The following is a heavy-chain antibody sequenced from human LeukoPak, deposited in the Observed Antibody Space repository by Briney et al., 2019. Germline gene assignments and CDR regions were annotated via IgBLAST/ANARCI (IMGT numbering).Heavy chain of an antibody. CDR3: ARGIWSGYYFAAFDI. CDR2: IYTSGST. CDR1: GGSISSGSYY. V-gene: IGHV4-61*02. J-gene: IGHJ3*02. Sequence: ASETLSLTCTVSGGSISSGSYYWSWIRQPAGKGLEWIGRIYTSGSTNYNPSLKSRVTISVDTSKNQFSLKLSSVTAADTAVYYCARGIWSGYYFAAFDIWGQGTMVTVSS. D-gene: IGHD3-3*01.